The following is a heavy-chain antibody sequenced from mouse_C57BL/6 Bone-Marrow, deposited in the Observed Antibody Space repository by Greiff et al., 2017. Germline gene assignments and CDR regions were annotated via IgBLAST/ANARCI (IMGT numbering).Heavy chain of an antibody. D-gene: IGHD1-1*02. CDR2: ISYSGST. J-gene: IGHJ4*01. CDR3: ARSGGDGFMDY. CDR1: GYSITSDY. Sequence: EVQLQQSGPGLAKPSQSLSLSCSVSGYSITSDYWNWIRKFPGNKLEYMGYISYSGSTYYNPSLKSRISITRDKSKNQYSLQLNSVTTGDTATYYCARSGGDGFMDYWGQGTSVTVSS. V-gene: IGHV3-8*01.